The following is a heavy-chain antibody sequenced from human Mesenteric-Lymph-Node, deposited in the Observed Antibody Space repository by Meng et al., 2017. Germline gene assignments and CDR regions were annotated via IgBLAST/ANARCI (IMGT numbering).Heavy chain of an antibody. D-gene: IGHD3-10*01. J-gene: IGHJ4*02. Sequence: SETLSLTCAVYGGSFSGYYWSWIRQPPGKGLGWIGEINHSGSTNYNPSLKSRVTISVDTSKNQFSLKLSSVTAADTAVYYCARVSYYYGSGESYWGQGTLVTVSS. V-gene: IGHV4-34*01. CDR1: GGSFSGYY. CDR3: ARVSYYYGSGESY. CDR2: INHSGST.